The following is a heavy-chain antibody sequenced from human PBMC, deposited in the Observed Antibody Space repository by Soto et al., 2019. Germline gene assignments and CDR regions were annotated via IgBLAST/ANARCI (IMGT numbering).Heavy chain of an antibody. CDR1: GFTFSSYA. V-gene: IGHV3-30-3*01. CDR3: ARGFWFDP. CDR2: ISYDGSNK. J-gene: IGHJ5*02. Sequence: QVQLVESGGGVVQPGRSLRLSCAASGFTFSSYAMHWVRQAPGKGLEWVAVISYDGSNKYYADSVKGRFTISRDNSKNTLYLQRNSLRAEDTAVYYCARGFWFDPWGQGTLVTVSS.